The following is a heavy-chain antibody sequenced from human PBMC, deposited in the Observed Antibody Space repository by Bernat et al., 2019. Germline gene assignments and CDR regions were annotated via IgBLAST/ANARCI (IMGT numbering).Heavy chain of an antibody. V-gene: IGHV1-69*04. Sequence: QVQLVQSGAEVKKPGSSVKVSCKASGGTFSSYAISWVRQAPGQGLEWMGRIIPILGIANYAKKFQGRVTITADKSTSTAYMELSSLRSEDTAVYYCASLRLGELSLETFDYWGQGTLVTVSS. CDR1: GGTFSSYA. J-gene: IGHJ4*02. D-gene: IGHD3-16*02. CDR2: IIPILGIA. CDR3: ASLRLGELSLETFDY.